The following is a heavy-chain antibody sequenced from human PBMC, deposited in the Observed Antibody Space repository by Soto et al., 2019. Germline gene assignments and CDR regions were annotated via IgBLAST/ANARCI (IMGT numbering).Heavy chain of an antibody. J-gene: IGHJ4*02. CDR3: ARGAQNYYYFDY. Sequence: EVQLVESGGGLVQPGGSLRLSCASSGFTFSSYWIRWVRQAPGKGLVWLSRIKSDGSSTNYADSVKGRFTISRDNAKNTLYLQVNSLRAEDTAVYYCARGAQNYYYFDYWGQGTLVTVSS. CDR2: IKSDGSST. V-gene: IGHV3-74*01. D-gene: IGHD1-7*01. CDR1: GFTFSSYW.